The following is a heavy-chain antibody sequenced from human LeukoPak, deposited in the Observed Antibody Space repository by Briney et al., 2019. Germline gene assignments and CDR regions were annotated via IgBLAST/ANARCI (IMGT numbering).Heavy chain of an antibody. CDR2: INPNSGAT. D-gene: IGHD6-19*01. Sequence: GASVKVSCKASGYTFTAYYIHWVRQAPGQGLEWMGRINPNSGATTYSQKFQGWVTMTSDTSISTTYMELNRLRSDNTAVFYCARELMGSDWYGIDYWGQGTLVTVSS. CDR1: GYTFTAYY. CDR3: ARELMGSDWYGIDY. J-gene: IGHJ4*02. V-gene: IGHV1-2*04.